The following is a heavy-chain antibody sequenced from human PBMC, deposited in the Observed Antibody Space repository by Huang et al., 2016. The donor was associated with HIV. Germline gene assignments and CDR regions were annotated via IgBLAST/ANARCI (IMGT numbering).Heavy chain of an antibody. V-gene: IGHV1-69*13. CDR2: IIPMFGTP. Sequence: QVQLVQSGAEVKTPGSSVKVSCKASGGTFSKYAISWVRQAPGQGLEWMGGIIPMFGTPNYARKFQGRVTINADDSTSTTYVEVSSLRSEDTALYYCARGQLGSYGDYDVLYWGQGTLVTVSS. J-gene: IGHJ4*02. CDR1: GGTFSKYA. CDR3: ARGQLGSYGDYDVLY. D-gene: IGHD4-17*01.